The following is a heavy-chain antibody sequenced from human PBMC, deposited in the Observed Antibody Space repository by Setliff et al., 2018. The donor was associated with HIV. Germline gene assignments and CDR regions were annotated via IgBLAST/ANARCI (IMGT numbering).Heavy chain of an antibody. CDR3: TRDHTPPPNYDFWSGQIDLRNIFYYMDV. J-gene: IGHJ6*03. Sequence: GASVKVSCKASGYTFTTXXXNWVRQAPGQGLEWMGYINTNTGNPTYAQGFTGRFVFSVDTPVSTAYLQIFSLKTEDTAVYYCTRDHTPPPNYDFWSGQIDLRNIFYYMDVWGTGSPVTVSS. CDR1: GYTFTTXX. CDR2: INTNTGNP. V-gene: IGHV7-4-1*01. D-gene: IGHD3-3*01.